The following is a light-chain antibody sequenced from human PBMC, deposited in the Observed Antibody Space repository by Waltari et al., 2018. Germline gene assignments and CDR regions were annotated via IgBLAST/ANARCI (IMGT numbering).Light chain of an antibody. J-gene: IGLJ1*01. CDR3: CSYAGSTTSSVV. Sequence: QSALTQPASVSGSPGQSITISCTGSSSDVGGYSLVSCYQQHPGKAPKLMIYAVTKRPSGVSHRFSGPQSGNTASLTISGLQTEDEADYYCCSYAGSTTSSVVFGTGTKVIVL. V-gene: IGLV2-23*02. CDR2: AVT. CDR1: SSDVGGYSL.